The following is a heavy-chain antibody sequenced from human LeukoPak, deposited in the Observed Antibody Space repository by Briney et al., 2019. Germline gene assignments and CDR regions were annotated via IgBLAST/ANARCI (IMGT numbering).Heavy chain of an antibody. CDR1: GFTFSSYA. V-gene: IGHV3-23*01. CDR2: ISGSGGST. CDR3: AKGSTSHSYYY. D-gene: IGHD1-26*01. Sequence: GGSLRLSCAASGFTFSSYAMSWVRQAPGKGLEWVSAISGSGGSTYYADSVKGRLTISRDNSKNTLYLQMNSLRAEDTAIYYCAKGSTSHSYYYWGQGTLVTVSS. J-gene: IGHJ4*02.